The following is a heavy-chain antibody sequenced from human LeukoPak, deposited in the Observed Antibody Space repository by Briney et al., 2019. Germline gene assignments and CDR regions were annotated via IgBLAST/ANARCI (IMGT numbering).Heavy chain of an antibody. D-gene: IGHD3-22*01. J-gene: IGHJ4*02. Sequence: ASVKVSCKASGYTFTSYGISWVRQAPGQGLEWMGWISAYNGNTNYAQKLQGRVTMTTDTSTSTAFMELRSLRSDDTAVYYCARANYDSSGYYFDYWGQGTLVTVSS. CDR2: ISAYNGNT. V-gene: IGHV1-18*01. CDR1: GYTFTSYG. CDR3: ARANYDSSGYYFDY.